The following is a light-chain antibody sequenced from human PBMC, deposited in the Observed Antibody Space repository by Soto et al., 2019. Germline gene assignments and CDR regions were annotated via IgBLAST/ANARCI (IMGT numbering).Light chain of an antibody. CDR2: EVS. CDR3: SSYTSSSTL. J-gene: IGLJ3*02. CDR1: SSDVGGYNY. V-gene: IGLV2-14*01. Sequence: QSVLTQPASVSGSPGQSITISCTGTSSDVGGYNYVSWYQQHPGKAPKLMIYEVSNRPSGVSNRFSGSKSGNTASLTISGLQADDEYDYYCSSYTSSSTLFGGGTKLTVL.